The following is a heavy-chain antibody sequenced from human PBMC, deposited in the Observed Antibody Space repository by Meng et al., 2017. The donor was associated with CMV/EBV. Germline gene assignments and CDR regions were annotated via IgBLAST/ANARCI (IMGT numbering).Heavy chain of an antibody. CDR1: GFTFDDYG. CDR3: ARVVISYDSSGYYVRVGYYFDY. Sequence: GGSLRLSCAASGFTFDDYGMSWVRQAPGKGLEWVSGINWNGGSTGYADSVKGRFTISRDNAKNSPYLQMNSLRAEDTALYYCARVVISYDSSGYYVRVGYYFDYWGQGTLVTVSS. D-gene: IGHD3-22*01. CDR2: INWNGGST. J-gene: IGHJ4*02. V-gene: IGHV3-20*04.